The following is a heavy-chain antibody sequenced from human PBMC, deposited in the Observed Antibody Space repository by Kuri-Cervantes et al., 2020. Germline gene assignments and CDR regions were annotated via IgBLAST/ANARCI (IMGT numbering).Heavy chain of an antibody. J-gene: IGHJ6*03. CDR3: AVLEGYYYYYMDV. V-gene: IGHV4-39*07. Sequence: ETLSLTCTVSGGSISSSSYYWGWIRQPPGKGLEWIGSIYYSGSTYYNPSLKSRVTISVDTSKNQFSLKLSSVTAADTAVYYCAVLEGYYYYYMDVWGKGTTVTVSS. CDR2: IYYSGST. CDR1: GGSISSSSYY. D-gene: IGHD1-1*01.